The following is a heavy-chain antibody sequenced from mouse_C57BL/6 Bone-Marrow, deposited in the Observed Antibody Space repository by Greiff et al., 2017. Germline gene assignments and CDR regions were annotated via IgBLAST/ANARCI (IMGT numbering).Heavy chain of an antibody. V-gene: IGHV5-9-1*02. CDR2: ISSGGDYI. D-gene: IGHD1-1*01. CDR3: TRGWALRADY. CDR1: GFTFSSYA. J-gene: IGHJ2*01. Sequence: EVMLVESGEGLVKPGGSLKLSCAASGFTFSSYAMSWVRQTPEKRLEWVAYISSGGDYIYYAATVKGRFTISRDNARNTLYLQMSSLKSEDAAMYYCTRGWALRADYWGQGTTLTVSA.